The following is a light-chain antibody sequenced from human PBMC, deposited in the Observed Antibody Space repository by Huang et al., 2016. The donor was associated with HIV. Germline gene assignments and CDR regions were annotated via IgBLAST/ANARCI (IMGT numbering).Light chain of an antibody. CDR3: QQYHSLPWT. Sequence: DIQMTQSPSSLSASVGDRVTLTCRASQGIGNSLAWYQQKPEKAPRLLLYATSTLESGIPSRFSGSGSGTHYTLTINTLQPEDIASYYCQQYHSLPWTFGQGTKVEIK. CDR1: QGIGNS. V-gene: IGKV1-NL1*01. CDR2: ATS. J-gene: IGKJ1*01.